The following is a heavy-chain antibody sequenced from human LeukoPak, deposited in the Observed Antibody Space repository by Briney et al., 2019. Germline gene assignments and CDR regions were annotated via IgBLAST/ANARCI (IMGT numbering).Heavy chain of an antibody. V-gene: IGHV4-4*07. Sequence: SETLSLTCTVSGGSISSYYWSWIRQPAGKGLEWIGRIYTSGSTNYNPPLKSRVTMSVDTSKNQFSLKLSSVTAADTAVYYCARESYDSSGYYLNDAFDIWGQGTMVTVSS. CDR1: GGSISSYY. J-gene: IGHJ3*02. D-gene: IGHD3-22*01. CDR2: IYTSGST. CDR3: ARESYDSSGYYLNDAFDI.